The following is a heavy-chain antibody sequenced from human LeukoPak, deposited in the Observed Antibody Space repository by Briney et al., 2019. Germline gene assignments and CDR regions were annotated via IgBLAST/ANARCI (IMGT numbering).Heavy chain of an antibody. CDR2: VNPNSGGT. V-gene: IGHV1-2*02. CDR1: GYTFTGYY. CDR3: ARDPASYYYDSSGYY. D-gene: IGHD3-22*01. J-gene: IGHJ4*02. Sequence: ASVTASCTASGYTFTGYYMHWVRQAPGQGLEWMGWVNPNSGGTNYAQKFQGRVTMTRDTSISTAYMELSRLRSDDTAVYYCARDPASYYYDSSGYYWGQGTLVTVSS.